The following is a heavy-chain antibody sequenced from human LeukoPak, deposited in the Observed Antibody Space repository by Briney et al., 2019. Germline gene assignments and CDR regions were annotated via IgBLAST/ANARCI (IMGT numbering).Heavy chain of an antibody. J-gene: IGHJ4*02. D-gene: IGHD6-19*01. CDR3: ARESTVAGTIIDF. V-gene: IGHV3-7*04. Sequence: GGSLRLSCAASGFTFTTNWMSWVRQTPGKGLEWVANIKEDGSKVYYVDSVRGRFTISRDNAKNSLYLQMDSLRAEDTAVYYCARESTVAGTIIDFWGQGTLVTVSS. CDR2: IKEDGSKV. CDR1: GFTFTTNW.